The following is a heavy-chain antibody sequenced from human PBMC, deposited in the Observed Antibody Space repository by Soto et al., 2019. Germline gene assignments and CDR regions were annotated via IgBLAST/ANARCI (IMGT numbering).Heavy chain of an antibody. J-gene: IGHJ6*04. CDR1: GYTFTSYG. CDR2: ISAYNGNT. CDR3: ARDHPDYCGGDCYCYYFYGMDV. Sequence: ASVKVSCKASGYTFTSYGISWVRQAPGQGLQWMGWISAYNGNTNYAQKLQGRVTMTTDTSTSTAYMELRSLRSDDTAVYYCARDHPDYCGGDCYCYYFYGMDVSGKCTTVTVSA. D-gene: IGHD2-21*02. V-gene: IGHV1-18*01.